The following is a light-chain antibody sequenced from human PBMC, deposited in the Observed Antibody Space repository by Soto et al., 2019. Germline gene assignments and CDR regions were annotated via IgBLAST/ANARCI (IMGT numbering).Light chain of an antibody. J-gene: IGLJ2*01. CDR1: GSNIGSNA. CDR2: FNT. Sequence: QLVLTQPPSASGTPGQRVTFSCSGSGSNIGSNAVNWYQQLPGTAPKLLIYFNTQRPSGVPDRFSGSKSGTSASLAISGLQSEDDADYYWAAWDDSLTGLLIGGGTKVTVL. V-gene: IGLV1-44*01. CDR3: AAWDDSLTGLL.